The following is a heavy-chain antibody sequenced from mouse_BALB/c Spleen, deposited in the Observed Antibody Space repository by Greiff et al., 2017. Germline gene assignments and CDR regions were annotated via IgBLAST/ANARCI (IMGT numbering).Heavy chain of an antibody. CDR2: IYPGNSDT. Sequence: EVQLQQSGTVLARPGASVKMSCKASGYSFTSYWMHWVKLRPGQGLEWIGAIYPGNSDTSYNQKFKGKAKLTAVTSASTAYMELSSLTNEDSAVYYCTRPTTVDAMDYWGQGTSVTVSS. V-gene: IGHV1-5*01. CDR3: TRPTTVDAMDY. J-gene: IGHJ4*01. CDR1: GYSFTSYW. D-gene: IGHD1-1*01.